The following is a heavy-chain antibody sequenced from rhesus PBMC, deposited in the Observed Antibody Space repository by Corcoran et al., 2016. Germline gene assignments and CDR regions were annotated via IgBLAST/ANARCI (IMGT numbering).Heavy chain of an antibody. V-gene: IGHV4-65*01. CDR1: GGSISSSNW. Sequence: QVQLQESGPGLVKPSETLSLTCAVSGGSISSSNWWSWIRQPPGKGLEWIGYISGSSGSTYYNPSLKSRVTISTDTSKNQFSLKLSSVTAADTAVYYCARDLVAGTTRNFDYWGQGVLVTVSS. J-gene: IGHJ4*01. D-gene: IGHD1-20*01. CDR2: ISGSSGST. CDR3: ARDLVAGTTRNFDY.